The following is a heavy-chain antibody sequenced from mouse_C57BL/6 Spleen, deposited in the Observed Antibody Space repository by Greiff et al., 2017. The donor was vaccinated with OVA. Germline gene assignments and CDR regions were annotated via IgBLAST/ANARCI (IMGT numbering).Heavy chain of an antibody. D-gene: IGHD2-4*01. CDR3: ARGPYDYDGGVWFAY. Sequence: VQLQQPGAELVKPGASVKLSCKASGYTFTSYWMHWVKQRPGRGLEWIGRIAPNSGGTKYNEKFKSKATLTVDKPSSTAYMQLSSLTSEDSAVYYCARGPYDYDGGVWFAYWGQGTLVTVSA. CDR1: GYTFTSYW. CDR2: IAPNSGGT. V-gene: IGHV1-72*01. J-gene: IGHJ3*01.